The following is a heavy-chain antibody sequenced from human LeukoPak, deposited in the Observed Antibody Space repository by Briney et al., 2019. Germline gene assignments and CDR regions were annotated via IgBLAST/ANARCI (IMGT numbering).Heavy chain of an antibody. V-gene: IGHV3-30*18. CDR2: ISYDGTNK. Sequence: GGSLRLSCAASGFTFSSYGMHWVRQAPGKGLEWVAVISYDGTNKYYADSVKGRFTISRDNSKSTLYLQMNSLRAEDTAVYYCAKKLYDSYNSASDYWGQGTLVAVSS. J-gene: IGHJ4*02. CDR3: AKKLYDSYNSASDY. D-gene: IGHD3-22*01. CDR1: GFTFSSYG.